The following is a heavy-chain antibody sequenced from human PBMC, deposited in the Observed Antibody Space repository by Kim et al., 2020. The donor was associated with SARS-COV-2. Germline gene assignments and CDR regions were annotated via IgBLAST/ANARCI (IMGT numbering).Heavy chain of an antibody. J-gene: IGHJ4*02. CDR1: GGSINGYY. CDR3: ARIPDITGWPFDS. CDR2: IRYSGRT. D-gene: IGHD2-15*01. V-gene: IGHV4-59*01. Sequence: SETLSLSCTVSGGSINGYYWTWIRQPPGKGLEWIGYIRYSGRTNYNPSFTSRVAISVDTSKNHFSLKLTSVTAADTAVYYCARIPDITGWPFDSWGQGTLVTVSS.